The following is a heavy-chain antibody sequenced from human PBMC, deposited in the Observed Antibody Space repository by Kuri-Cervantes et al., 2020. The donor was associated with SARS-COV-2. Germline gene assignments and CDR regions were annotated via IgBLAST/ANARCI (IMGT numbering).Heavy chain of an antibody. V-gene: IGHV3-48*02. D-gene: IGHD3-22*01. CDR3: ARDGGGYYDSSGYYGQLGFDY. J-gene: IGHJ4*02. Sequence: GESLKISCAASGFTFSSYSMNWVRQAPGKGLEWVSYISSSSSTIYYADSVKGRFTISRDNAKNSLYLQMNSLRDEDTAVYYCARDGGGYYDSSGYYGQLGFDYWGQGILVTVSS. CDR1: GFTFSSYS. CDR2: ISSSSSTI.